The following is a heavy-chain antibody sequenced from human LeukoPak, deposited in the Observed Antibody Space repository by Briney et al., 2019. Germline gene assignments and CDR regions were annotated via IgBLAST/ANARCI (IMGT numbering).Heavy chain of an antibody. CDR3: ARSGGWFWRDHTVFFEH. J-gene: IGHJ4*02. CDR2: ISVYNGNT. CDR1: GYNFIDYG. D-gene: IGHD3-10*01. Sequence: PGASVKVSCKASGYNFIDYGISWVRQAPGQGLEWMGWISVYNGNTNHAQKLQGRITMTTDTSTNTAYMEVGSLRSDDTAVYYCARSGGWFWRDHTVFFEHWGQGTLVTVSS. V-gene: IGHV1-18*01.